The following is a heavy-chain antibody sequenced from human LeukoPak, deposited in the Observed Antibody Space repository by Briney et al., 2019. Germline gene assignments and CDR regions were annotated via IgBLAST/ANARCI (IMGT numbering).Heavy chain of an antibody. CDR1: GYTFTSYY. Sequence: GASVKVSCKASGYTFTSYYMHWVRQAPGQGLEWMGIINPSGGSTSYAQKFQGRVTMTRDTSTSTVYMELSSLRSEDTAVYYCASSYYYDSSGLFFDAFDIWGQGTMVTVSS. V-gene: IGHV1-46*01. CDR3: ASSYYYDSSGLFFDAFDI. J-gene: IGHJ3*02. D-gene: IGHD3-22*01. CDR2: INPSGGST.